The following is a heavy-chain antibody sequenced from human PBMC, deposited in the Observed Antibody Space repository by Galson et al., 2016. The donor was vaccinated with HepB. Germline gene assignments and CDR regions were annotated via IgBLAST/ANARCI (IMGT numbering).Heavy chain of an antibody. Sequence: SLRLSCAGSGFIVSSHYMNWVRQAPGKGLEWVAIIYSGGATYYADSVKGRFTISRDNPKNTLYLQVNSLRAEDTAVYYCARDPGRIAAAGHLDSWGQGTLVTVS. CDR3: ARDPGRIAAAGHLDS. V-gene: IGHV3-53*01. D-gene: IGHD6-13*01. CDR1: GFIVSSHY. J-gene: IGHJ5*01. CDR2: IYSGGAT.